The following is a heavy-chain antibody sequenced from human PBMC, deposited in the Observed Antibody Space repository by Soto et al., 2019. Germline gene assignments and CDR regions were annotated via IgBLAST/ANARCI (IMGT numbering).Heavy chain of an antibody. J-gene: IGHJ4*02. CDR2: IYYSGST. CDR1: GGSISSYY. V-gene: IGHV4-59*01. CDR3: ARSDGGY. Sequence: QVQLQESGPGLVKPSETLSLTCTVSGGSISSYYWSWIRQPPGKGLELIGYIYYSGSTTYTPSLKERASLSVDTSKNQVSLKLSSVTAAGTAVYDCARSDGGYWGQGTLVTVSS.